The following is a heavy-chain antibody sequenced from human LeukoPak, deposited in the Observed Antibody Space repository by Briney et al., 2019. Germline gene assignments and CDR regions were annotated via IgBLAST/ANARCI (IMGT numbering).Heavy chain of an antibody. CDR2: ISGSGGST. CDR3: AKGGQGYYDSSGYPRSRDDAFDI. D-gene: IGHD3-22*01. V-gene: IGHV3-23*01. J-gene: IGHJ3*02. CDR1: GFTFSSYA. Sequence: GGSLRLSCAASGFTFSSYAMSWVRQAPGKGLEWVSAISGSGGSTYYADSVKGRFTISRDNSKNTLYLQMNSLRTEDTAVYYCAKGGQGYYDSSGYPRSRDDAFDIWGQGTMVTVSS.